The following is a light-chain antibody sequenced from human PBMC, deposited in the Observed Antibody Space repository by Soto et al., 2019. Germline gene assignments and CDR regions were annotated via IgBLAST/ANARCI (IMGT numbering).Light chain of an antibody. V-gene: IGLV3-21*02. CDR1: NIGSKS. CDR2: DDS. CDR3: QVWDDTSDQPV. J-gene: IGLJ2*01. Sequence: SYELTQPPSVSVAPGQTARITCGGNNIGSKSVHWYQQKPGQAPVLVVYDDSDRPSGIPERFSGSNSGNTATLTISRFDAGDEADYYCQVWDDTSDQPVFGGGTKVTVL.